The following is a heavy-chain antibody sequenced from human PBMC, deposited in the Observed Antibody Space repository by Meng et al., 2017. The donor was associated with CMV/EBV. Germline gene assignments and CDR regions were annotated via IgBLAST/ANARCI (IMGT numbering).Heavy chain of an antibody. D-gene: IGHD2-15*01. Sequence: VPLQLRGGGLLTPSETLSLPCAVYGGSFSGYYWSWIRQPPGEGLEWIGEINHSGSTNYNPSLKSRVTISVDTSKNQFSLKLSSVTAADTAVYYCASSLTSPDYWGQGTLVTLSS. J-gene: IGHJ4*02. V-gene: IGHV4-34*01. CDR3: ASSLTSPDY. CDR1: GGSFSGYY. CDR2: INHSGST.